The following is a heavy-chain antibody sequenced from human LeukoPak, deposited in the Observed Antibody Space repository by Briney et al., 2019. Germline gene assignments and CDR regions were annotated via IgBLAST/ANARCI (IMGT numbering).Heavy chain of an antibody. CDR1: GYSISSNYY. D-gene: IGHD4-23*01. CDR3: ARGGNSPNWYFDL. Sequence: PSETLSLTCTVSGYSISSNYYWDWIRQPPGKGLEWIGSIYHSGSTYYNPSLRSRVTMSVDTSKNQFSLKLTSVTAADTALYYCARGGNSPNWYFDLWGRGTLVTVSS. V-gene: IGHV4-38-2*02. J-gene: IGHJ2*01. CDR2: IYHSGST.